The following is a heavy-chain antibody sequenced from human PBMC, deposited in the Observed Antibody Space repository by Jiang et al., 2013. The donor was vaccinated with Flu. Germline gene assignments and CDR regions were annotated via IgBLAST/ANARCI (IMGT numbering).Heavy chain of an antibody. Sequence: QTLSLTCAISGDSVSSNSAAWNWIRQSPSRGLEWLGRTYYRSKWYNDYAVSVKSRITINPDTSKNQFSLQLNSVTPEDTAVYYCARAPEIVSSSLFDYWGQGTLVTVSS. CDR1: GDSVSSNSAA. V-gene: IGHV6-1*01. J-gene: IGHJ4*02. CDR3: ARAPEIVSSSLFDY. D-gene: IGHD3-22*01. CDR2: TYYRSKWYN.